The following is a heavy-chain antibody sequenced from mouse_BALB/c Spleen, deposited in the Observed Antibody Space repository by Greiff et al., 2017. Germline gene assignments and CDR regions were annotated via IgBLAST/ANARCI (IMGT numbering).Heavy chain of an antibody. CDR2: INPGSGGT. CDR1: VYAFTNYL. CDR3: AREGYGYDGLFDY. V-gene: IGHV1-54*02. J-gene: IGHJ2*01. D-gene: IGHD2-2*01. Sequence: QVQLQQPGAELVRPGTSVKVSCKASVYAFTNYLIEWVKQRPGQGLEWIGVINPGSGGTNYNEKFKGKATLTADKSSNTAYLQLSSLTSEDTAVYYCAREGYGYDGLFDYWGQGTTLTVSS.